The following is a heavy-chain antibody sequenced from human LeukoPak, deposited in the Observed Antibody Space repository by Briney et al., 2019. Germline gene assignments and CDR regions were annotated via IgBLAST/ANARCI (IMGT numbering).Heavy chain of an antibody. J-gene: IGHJ4*02. CDR2: ISYDGSNK. Sequence: GGSLRLSCAASGFTFSSYAMHWVRQAPGKGLEWVAVISYDGSNKYYADSVKGRFTISRDNSKNTLYLQMNSLRAEDTAVYYCARDQSRGYVRRSSCGGDCYSGYFDYWGQGTLVTVSS. D-gene: IGHD2-21*02. CDR1: GFTFSSYA. V-gene: IGHV3-30*04. CDR3: ARDQSRGYVRRSSCGGDCYSGYFDY.